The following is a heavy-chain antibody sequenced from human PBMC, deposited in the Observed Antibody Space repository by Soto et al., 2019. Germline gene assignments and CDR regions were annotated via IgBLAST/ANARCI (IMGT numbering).Heavy chain of an antibody. CDR2: ISAYNGNT. CDR3: ARDSVRYCRDSSGPKAYYYYGMDV. D-gene: IGHD3-22*01. Sequence: GASVKVSCKASGYTFTSYGISWVRQAPGQGLEWMGWISAYNGNTNYAQKLQGRVTMTTDTSTSTAYMELRSLRSDDTATYYCARDSVRYCRDSSGPKAYYYYGMDVWGQGTTVTVSS. CDR1: GYTFTSYG. V-gene: IGHV1-18*01. J-gene: IGHJ6*02.